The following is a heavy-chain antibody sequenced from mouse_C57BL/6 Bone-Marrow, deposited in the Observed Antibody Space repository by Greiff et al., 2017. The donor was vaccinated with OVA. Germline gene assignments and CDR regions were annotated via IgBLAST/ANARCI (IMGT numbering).Heavy chain of an antibody. D-gene: IGHD2-3*01. V-gene: IGHV5-9*01. CDR2: ISGGGGNT. CDR1: GFTFSSYT. J-gene: IGHJ4*01. CDR3: ARHGYYSYAMDY. Sequence: DVKLVESGGGLVKPGGSLKLSCAASGFTFSSYTMSWVRQTPEKRLEWVATISGGGGNTYYPDSVKGRFTISRDNAKNTLYLQMSSLRSEDTALYYCARHGYYSYAMDYWGQGTSVTVSS.